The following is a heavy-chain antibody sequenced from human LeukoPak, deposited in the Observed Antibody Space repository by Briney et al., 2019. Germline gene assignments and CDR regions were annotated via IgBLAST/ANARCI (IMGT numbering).Heavy chain of an antibody. J-gene: IGHJ3*02. CDR3: AKEGLGTRRGAFDI. CDR2: INTNTGNP. V-gene: IGHV7-4-1*01. Sequence: APVKVSCKASGYTFTSYAMNWVRQAPGQGLEWMGWINTNTGNPTYAQGFTGRFVFSLDTSVSTAYLQIASLKAEDTAVYYCAKEGLGTRRGAFDIWGQGTMVTVSS. D-gene: IGHD3-10*01. CDR1: GYTFTSYA.